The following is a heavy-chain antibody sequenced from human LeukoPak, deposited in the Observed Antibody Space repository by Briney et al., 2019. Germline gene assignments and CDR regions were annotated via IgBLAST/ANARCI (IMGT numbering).Heavy chain of an antibody. CDR3: ARAWGSLYYFDY. V-gene: IGHV1-2*02. CDR1: GYTFTGYF. D-gene: IGHD3-16*01. CDR2: INPNNGFT. J-gene: IGHJ4*02. Sequence: ASVKVSCKASGYTFTGYFLHWVRQAPGQGLEWMGWINPNNGFTNYTRKFKGRLTMTRDTSISTAYMELNRLTSDDTAVFYCARAWGSLYYFDYWGQGTLVTVSS.